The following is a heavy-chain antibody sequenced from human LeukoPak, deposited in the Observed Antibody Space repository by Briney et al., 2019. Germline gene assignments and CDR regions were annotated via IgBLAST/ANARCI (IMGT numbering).Heavy chain of an antibody. CDR1: GLSVSSNY. Sequence: GGSLRLSCVASGLSVSSNYMSWVRQAPGKGLEWVSVIYSGGSTYYADSVKGRFTISRHNSKNTLYLQMNSLRAEDTAVYYCASTQLGDDAFDIWGQGTMVTVSS. D-gene: IGHD1-1*01. J-gene: IGHJ3*02. CDR3: ASTQLGDDAFDI. CDR2: IYSGGST. V-gene: IGHV3-53*04.